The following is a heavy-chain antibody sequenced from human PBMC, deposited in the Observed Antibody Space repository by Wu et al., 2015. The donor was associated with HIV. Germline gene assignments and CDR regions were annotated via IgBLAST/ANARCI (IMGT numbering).Heavy chain of an antibody. V-gene: IGHV1-69*15. CDR1: GGTFGSYG. CDR3: AREGGDIVVERNIFYYYYMDV. D-gene: IGHD2-2*01. CDR2: IIPFFGTT. J-gene: IGHJ6*03. Sequence: QVELVQSGAEVKKPGSSVKVYCKTSGGTFGSYGISWVRQAPGQGLEWMGRIIPFFGTTKYAQRFQGRVTITVDESTTTAYMELRSLRSEDTAVYYCAREGGDIVVERNIFYYYYMDVWGKGTTVTVSS.